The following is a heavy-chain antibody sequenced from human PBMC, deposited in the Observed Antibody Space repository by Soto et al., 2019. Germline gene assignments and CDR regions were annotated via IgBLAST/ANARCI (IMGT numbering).Heavy chain of an antibody. CDR2: IKSKTDGGTT. CDR1: GFTFSNAW. V-gene: IGHV3-15*07. D-gene: IGHD3-22*01. CDR3: TTDISPGFLYYDSSGLWPR. Sequence: GGSLRLSCAASGFTFSNAWMNWVRQAPGKGLEWVGRIKSKTDGGTTDYAAPVKGRFTISRDDSKNTLYLQMNSLKTEDTAVYYCTTDISPGFLYYDSSGLWPRWGQGTLVTVSS. J-gene: IGHJ4*02.